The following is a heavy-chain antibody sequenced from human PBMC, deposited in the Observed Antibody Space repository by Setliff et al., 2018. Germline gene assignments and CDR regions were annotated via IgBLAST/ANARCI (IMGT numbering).Heavy chain of an antibody. CDR3: ARADHLVTTTFDY. J-gene: IGHJ4*01. CDR2: INTKTGDP. D-gene: IGHD4-17*01. CDR1: GYSLSNYV. V-gene: IGHV7-4-1*02. Sequence: ASVKVSCKASGYSLSNYVMNWVRQAPGQGLEWMGWINTKTGDPTYAQCYTGRFAFSLDTSDSATYLDISNLKAEDTATYYCARADHLVTTTFDYWGQGTLVTVSS.